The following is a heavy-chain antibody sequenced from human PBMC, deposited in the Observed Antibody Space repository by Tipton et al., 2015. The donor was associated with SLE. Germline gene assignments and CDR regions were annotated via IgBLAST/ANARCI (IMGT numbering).Heavy chain of an antibody. CDR2: IRSKAYGGTT. D-gene: IGHD3-22*01. CDR1: GFTFGDYA. V-gene: IGHV3-49*04. Sequence: SLRLSCTASGFTFGDYAMSWARQAPGKGLEWVGFIRSKAYGGTTEYAASVKGRFTISRDDSKSIAYLQMNSLKTEDTAVYYCTGDSSGPHAFDIWGQGTMVTVSS. J-gene: IGHJ3*02. CDR3: TGDSSGPHAFDI.